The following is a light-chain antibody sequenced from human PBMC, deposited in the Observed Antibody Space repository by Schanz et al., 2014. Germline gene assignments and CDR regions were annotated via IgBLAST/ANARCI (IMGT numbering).Light chain of an antibody. CDR2: GNS. J-gene: IGLJ3*02. CDR1: SSNIGAGYD. CDR3: AAWDDSLNGRNWV. V-gene: IGLV1-40*01. Sequence: QSVLTQPPSVSGAPGQRVSISCAGSSSNIGAGYDVHWFQQHPGTAPKLLIYGNSDRPSGVPDRFSGSKSGTSASLVITGLQSEDEADYYCAAWDDSLNGRNWVFGGGTKVTVL.